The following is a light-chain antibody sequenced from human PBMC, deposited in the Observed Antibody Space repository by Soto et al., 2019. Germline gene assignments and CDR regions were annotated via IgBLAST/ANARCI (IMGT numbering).Light chain of an antibody. CDR3: QQYGALPPT. J-gene: IGKJ4*01. CDR2: GAS. Sequence: EIVLTQFPGALSLSPGERVTLSWRASQTVSNTYLAWYKQKSGQAPKFLIYGASNRATGIPDRFSGSGSGTDFTLTISRLEPEDFAVYYCQQYGALPPTFGGGTKVEIK. CDR1: QTVSNTY. V-gene: IGKV3-20*01.